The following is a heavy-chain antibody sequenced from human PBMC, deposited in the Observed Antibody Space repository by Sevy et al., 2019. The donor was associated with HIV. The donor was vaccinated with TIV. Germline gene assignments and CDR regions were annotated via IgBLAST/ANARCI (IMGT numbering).Heavy chain of an antibody. CDR2: ISYDGSNK. D-gene: IGHD3-3*02. CDR1: GFTFSSYA. Sequence: GGSLRLSCAASGFTFSSYAMHWVRQAPGKGLEWVAVISYDGSNKHYADSVKGRFTISRDNSKNTLYLKMNSLRAEDTAVYYCARDFIYGNYYYYGMDVWGQGTTVTVSS. CDR3: ARDFIYGNYYYYGMDV. V-gene: IGHV3-30-3*01. J-gene: IGHJ6*02.